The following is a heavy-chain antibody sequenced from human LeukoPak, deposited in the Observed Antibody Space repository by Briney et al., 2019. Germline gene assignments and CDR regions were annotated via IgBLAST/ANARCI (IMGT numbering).Heavy chain of an antibody. D-gene: IGHD2-21*02. CDR3: ARGYFSRSSLWGDPRGDFDP. J-gene: IGHJ5*02. V-gene: IGHV1-8*03. CDR1: GYTFTSYD. CDR2: MNPNSGNT. Sequence: ASVKVSCKASGYTFTSYDINWVRQATGQGLEWMGWMNPNSGNTGYAQKFQGRVTITRNTSISTAYMELSSLRSEDTAVYYCARGYFSRSSLWGDPRGDFDPWGQGTLVTVSS.